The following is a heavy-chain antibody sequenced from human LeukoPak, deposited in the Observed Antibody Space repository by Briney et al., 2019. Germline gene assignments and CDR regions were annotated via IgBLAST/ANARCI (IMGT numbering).Heavy chain of an antibody. V-gene: IGHV3-7*03. CDR3: AKEGSGWSRYFDY. CDR2: IKQDGNEK. D-gene: IGHD6-19*01. Sequence: PGGSLRLSCAASGFTFRTYWMSWVRQAPGKGLEWVANIKQDGNEKYYVDSVKGRFTISRDNAKNSLYLQMNSLRAEDTAVYYCAKEGSGWSRYFDYWGQGTLVTVSS. CDR1: GFTFRTYW. J-gene: IGHJ4*02.